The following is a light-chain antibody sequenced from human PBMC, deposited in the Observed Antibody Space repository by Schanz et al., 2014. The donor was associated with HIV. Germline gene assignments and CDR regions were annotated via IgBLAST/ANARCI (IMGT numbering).Light chain of an antibody. CDR3: SSYTSSSTLEV. Sequence: QSVLTQPPSLSGAPGQRVSLSCNGSSSNIGAGYDVHWYQQFPGTAPKLLIFADTKRPSGVPDRFSGSKSGNTASLTISGLQAEDEADYYCSSYTSSSTLEVFGGGTKLTVL. J-gene: IGLJ3*02. CDR2: ADT. CDR1: SSNIGAGYD. V-gene: IGLV1-40*01.